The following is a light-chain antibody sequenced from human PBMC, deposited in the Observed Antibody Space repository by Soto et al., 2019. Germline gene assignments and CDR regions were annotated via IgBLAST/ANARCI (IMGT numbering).Light chain of an antibody. J-gene: IGLJ2*01. V-gene: IGLV2-11*01. CDR3: CSYAGTYSWL. Sequence: QSALTQPRSVSGSPGPSVTISCTGTSSNVGGYNYVSWYQHNPGKVPKLLIYDVTERPSGVPDRFSGYKSGNTASLTISGLQADDEADYYCCSYAGTYSWLFGGGTQLTVL. CDR2: DVT. CDR1: SSNVGGYNY.